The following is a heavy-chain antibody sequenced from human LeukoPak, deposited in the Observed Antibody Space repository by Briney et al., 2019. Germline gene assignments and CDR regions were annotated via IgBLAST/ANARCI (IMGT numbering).Heavy chain of an antibody. D-gene: IGHD3-16*02. CDR3: AKDYDYVWGSYRYPPFYFDY. V-gene: IGHV3-23*01. CDR1: GFTLSSYA. Sequence: GGPLPLPRAPSGFTLSSYAMRWARQAPGKGVEWVSAISGSGGNTYHPASVKGRFTISRDNSKNTLYLQMNSLRAEDTAVYYCAKDYDYVWGSYRYPPFYFDYWGQGTLVTVSS. CDR2: ISGSGGNT. J-gene: IGHJ4*02.